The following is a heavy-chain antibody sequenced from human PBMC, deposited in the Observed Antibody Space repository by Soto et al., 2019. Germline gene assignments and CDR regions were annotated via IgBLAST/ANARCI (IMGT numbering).Heavy chain of an antibody. CDR2: ISYDGSNK. CDR1: GFTFSSYG. Sequence: PWGSLRLSCAASGFTFSSYGMHWVRQAPGKGLEWVAVISYDGSNKYYADSVKGRFTISRDNSKNTLYLQMNSLRAEDTAVYYCAKDFPTYSSSSYGMDVWGQGTTVTVSS. J-gene: IGHJ6*02. V-gene: IGHV3-30*18. CDR3: AKDFPTYSSSSYGMDV. D-gene: IGHD6-6*01.